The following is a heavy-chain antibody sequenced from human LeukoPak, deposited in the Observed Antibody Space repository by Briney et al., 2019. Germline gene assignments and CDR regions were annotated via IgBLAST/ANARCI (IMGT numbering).Heavy chain of an antibody. D-gene: IGHD3-22*01. CDR1: GYSFTSYW. J-gene: IGHJ6*03. Sequence: RGESLKISCKGSGYSFTSYWIGWVRQMPGKGLEWMGIIYPGDSDTRYSPSFQGQVTISADKSISTAYLQWSSLKASDTAMYYCARHGAPNYYDRDAYMDVWGKGTTVTVSS. CDR2: IYPGDSDT. CDR3: ARHGAPNYYDRDAYMDV. V-gene: IGHV5-51*01.